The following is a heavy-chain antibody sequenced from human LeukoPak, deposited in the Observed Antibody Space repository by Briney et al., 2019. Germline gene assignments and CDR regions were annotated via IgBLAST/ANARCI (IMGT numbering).Heavy chain of an antibody. CDR3: AREFNGSPDY. CDR2: IRYSGRT. Sequence: SETLSLTCTVSGGSISSNTYYWSWIRQPPGKGLEWIGSIRYSGRTYYKPSLKSRVTLSVDTSKNQLLLNLRSVTAADTAMYYCAREFNGSPDYLGQETLVTVSS. D-gene: IGHD6-25*01. CDR1: GGSISSNTYY. V-gene: IGHV4-39*02. J-gene: IGHJ4*02.